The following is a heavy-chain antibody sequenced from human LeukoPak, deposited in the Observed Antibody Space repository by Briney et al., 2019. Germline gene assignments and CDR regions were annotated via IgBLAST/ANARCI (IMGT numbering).Heavy chain of an antibody. D-gene: IGHD3-3*01. V-gene: IGHV3-23*01. CDR2: ISDSGGST. CDR3: AKGIPSYYDFWSGYSYFDY. J-gene: IGHJ4*02. Sequence: GGSLRLSCAASGFTCSSYAMSWVRQAPGKGLEWVSAISDSGGSTYYADSVKGRCTISRDNSKNTLYLQMNSLRAEDTAVYYCAKGIPSYYDFWSGYSYFDYWGQGTLVTVSS. CDR1: GFTCSSYA.